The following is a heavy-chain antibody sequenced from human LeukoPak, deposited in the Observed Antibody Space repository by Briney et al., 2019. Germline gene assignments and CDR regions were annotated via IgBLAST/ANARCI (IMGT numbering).Heavy chain of an antibody. J-gene: IGHJ4*02. V-gene: IGHV3-11*03. CDR3: AKIWFGELSDDYFDY. CDR1: GFTFSDYY. CDR2: INRSGTNT. Sequence: KSGGSLRLSCAASGFTFSDYYMSWIRQAPGKGLEWLSNINRSGTNTNYADSVKGRFTISRDNAKNTLYLQMNSLRAEDTAVYYCAKIWFGELSDDYFDYRGQGTLVTVSS. D-gene: IGHD3-10*01.